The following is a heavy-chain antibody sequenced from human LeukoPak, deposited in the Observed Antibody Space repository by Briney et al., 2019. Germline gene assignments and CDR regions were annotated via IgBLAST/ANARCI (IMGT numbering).Heavy chain of an antibody. CDR1: GGSISSYY. J-gene: IGHJ5*02. CDR2: IYYSGST. Sequence: PSETLSLTCTVSGGSISSYYWSWIRQPPGKGLEWIGYIYYSGSTNYNPSLKSRVTISVDTSKNQFSLKLSSVTAADTAVYYCARGYSSSWTEYNWFDPWGQGTLVTVSS. CDR3: ARGYSSSWTEYNWFDP. D-gene: IGHD6-13*01. V-gene: IGHV4-59*08.